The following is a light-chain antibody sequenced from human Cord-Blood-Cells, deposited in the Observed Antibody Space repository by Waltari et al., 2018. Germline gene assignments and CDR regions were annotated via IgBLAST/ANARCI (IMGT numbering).Light chain of an antibody. CDR3: AAWDDSLSGRV. CDR2: RNN. J-gene: IGLJ2*01. CDR1: SSNIGSNY. Sequence: QSVLTQPPSASGTPGQRVTISCSGSSSNIGSNYVYWYQQLPGTAPKLLIYRNNQRPSGAPDRFSDAKSGTSGSLASSGLRSDDEADYYCAAWDDSLSGRVFGGGTKLTVL. V-gene: IGLV1-47*01.